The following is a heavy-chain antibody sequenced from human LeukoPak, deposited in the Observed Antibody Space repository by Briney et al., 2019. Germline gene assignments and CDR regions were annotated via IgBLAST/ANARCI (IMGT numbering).Heavy chain of an antibody. J-gene: IGHJ4*02. D-gene: IGHD4-23*01. Sequence: GGSLRLSCAASGFTFSSYSMNWVRQAPGKGLEWVSSISSSSSYIYYADSVKGRFTISRDNAKNSLYLQMNSLRAADTAVYYCARWTTVVSKPGFDWGQGTLVTVSS. CDR1: GFTFSSYS. CDR2: ISSSSSYI. V-gene: IGHV3-21*01. CDR3: ARWTTVVSKPGFD.